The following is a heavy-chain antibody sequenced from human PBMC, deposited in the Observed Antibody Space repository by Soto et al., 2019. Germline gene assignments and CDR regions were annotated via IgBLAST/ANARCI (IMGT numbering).Heavy chain of an antibody. Sequence: PGGSLRLSCAASGFTFDDYGMSWVRQAPGKGLEWVSGINWNGGSTGYADSVKGRFTISRDNAKNSLYLQMNSLRAEDTALYYCARSCGGDCYSGPPFSFDYWGQGTLVTVSS. CDR2: INWNGGST. CDR1: GFTFDDYG. J-gene: IGHJ4*02. D-gene: IGHD2-21*02. CDR3: ARSCGGDCYSGPPFSFDY. V-gene: IGHV3-20*04.